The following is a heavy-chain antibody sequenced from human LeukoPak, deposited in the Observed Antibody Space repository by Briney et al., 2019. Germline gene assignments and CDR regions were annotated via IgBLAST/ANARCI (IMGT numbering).Heavy chain of an antibody. CDR3: ARGASGYSYG. J-gene: IGHJ4*02. CDR1: GGSFSGYH. Sequence: PSETLSLTCAVYGGSFSGYHWSWIRQPPGKGLEWIGEINRSGSTKYNPSLKSRVTISIDTSKNQFSLNLSSVTAADTAVYYCARGASGYSYGWGQGTLVTVSS. V-gene: IGHV4-34*01. D-gene: IGHD5-18*01. CDR2: INRSGST.